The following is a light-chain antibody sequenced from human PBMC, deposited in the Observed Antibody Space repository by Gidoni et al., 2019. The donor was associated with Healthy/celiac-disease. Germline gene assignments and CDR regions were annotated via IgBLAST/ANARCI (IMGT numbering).Light chain of an antibody. Sequence: DIQMTQSPSTLSASVGDRVTITCRASQSISSWLAWYQQKPGKAPKLLIYDASSLESGVPSRFSGSGSGTEFTLTISSLQPDDFATYYCQQYNYYRTFXQXTKVEIK. V-gene: IGKV1-5*01. CDR3: QQYNYYRT. CDR2: DAS. CDR1: QSISSW. J-gene: IGKJ1*01.